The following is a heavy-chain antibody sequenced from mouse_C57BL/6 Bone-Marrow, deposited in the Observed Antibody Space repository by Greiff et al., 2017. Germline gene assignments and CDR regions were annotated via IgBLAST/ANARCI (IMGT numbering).Heavy chain of an antibody. Sequence: EVKLMESGGDLVKPGGSLKLSCAASGFTFSSYGMSWVRQTPDKRLEWVATISSGGSYTYYPDSVKGRFTISRDNAKNTLYLQMSSLKSEDTAMYYCARHRGEGGLFDYWGQGTTLTVSS. D-gene: IGHD3-1*01. CDR1: GFTFSSYG. CDR3: ARHRGEGGLFDY. CDR2: ISSGGSYT. V-gene: IGHV5-6*01. J-gene: IGHJ2*01.